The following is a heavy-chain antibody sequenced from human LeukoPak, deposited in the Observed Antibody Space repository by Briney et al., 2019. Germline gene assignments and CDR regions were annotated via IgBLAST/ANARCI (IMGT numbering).Heavy chain of an antibody. J-gene: IGHJ3*02. Sequence: QPGGSLRLSCAASGFTFSSYEMNWVRQAPGKGLEWVSYISSGSTIYYADSVKGRFTISRDNAKNSLYLQMNSLRAEDTAVYYCARDCGGGSCYGPYDAFDIWGQGTMVTVSS. CDR3: ARDCGGGSCYGPYDAFDI. V-gene: IGHV3-48*03. CDR1: GFTFSSYE. CDR2: ISSGSTI. D-gene: IGHD2-15*01.